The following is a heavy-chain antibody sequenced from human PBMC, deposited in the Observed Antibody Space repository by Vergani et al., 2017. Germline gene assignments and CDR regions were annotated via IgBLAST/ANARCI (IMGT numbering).Heavy chain of an antibody. D-gene: IGHD6-13*01. CDR1: GGSISSGSYY. CDR2: FYTGGGT. CDR3: AREPLYSTTWPFLLLDMDV. J-gene: IGHJ6*02. V-gene: IGHV4-61*02. Sequence: QVQLQESGPGLVRPSQTLSLTCTVSGGSISSGSYYWSWFRQPAGKGLEWIGRFYTGGGTSYNPSLNSRVTISVDTSKNQFSLQLSSVTAADTAVYYCAREPLYSTTWPFLLLDMDVWGQGTTVTVSS.